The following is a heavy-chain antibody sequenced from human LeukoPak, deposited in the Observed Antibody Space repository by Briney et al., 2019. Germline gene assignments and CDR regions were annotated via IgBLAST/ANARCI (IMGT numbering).Heavy chain of an antibody. CDR2: ISWNSGSI. V-gene: IGHV3-9*01. Sequence: GRSLRLSCAASGFTFDDYAMHWVRQAPGKGLKWVSGISWNSGSIGYADSVKGRFTISRDNAKNSLYLQMNSLRAEDTALYYCAKGGQRSMYNWFDPWGQGTLVTVSS. CDR1: GFTFDDYA. CDR3: AKGGQRSMYNWFDP. J-gene: IGHJ5*02. D-gene: IGHD6-25*01.